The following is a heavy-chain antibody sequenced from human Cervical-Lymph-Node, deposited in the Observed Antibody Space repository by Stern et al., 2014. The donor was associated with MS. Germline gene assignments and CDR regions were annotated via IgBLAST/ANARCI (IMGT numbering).Heavy chain of an antibody. D-gene: IGHD2-15*01. CDR2: IRSASFTI. CDR3: ARDLGYCSENGCPAPFDD. V-gene: IGHV3-48*02. J-gene: IGHJ4*02. CDR1: GFTFSSYS. Sequence: EVQLVESGGALIEPGGSLRLSCEVSGFTFSSYSMNLVRQAPGRGLQWISYIRSASFTIYYADSVKGRFTISRDNAKTSLYLHMNSLRDDDTGVYYGARDLGYCSENGCPAPFDDWGQGTLVTVPS.